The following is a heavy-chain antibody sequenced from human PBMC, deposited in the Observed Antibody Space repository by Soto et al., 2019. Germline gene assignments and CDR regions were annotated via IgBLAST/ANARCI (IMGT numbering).Heavy chain of an antibody. Sequence: QVQLVQSGAEVKKPGASVKVSCKASGYTFTSYYMHWVRQAPGQGLEWMGIINPSGGSTSYAQKFQGRVTMTRDTSTSTVYMELRSLGSEDTAVYYCARSGLLTLYYYYYYMDVWGKGTTVTVSS. D-gene: IGHD3-22*01. CDR1: GYTFTSYY. CDR2: INPSGGST. CDR3: ARSGLLTLYYYYYYMDV. J-gene: IGHJ6*03. V-gene: IGHV1-46*03.